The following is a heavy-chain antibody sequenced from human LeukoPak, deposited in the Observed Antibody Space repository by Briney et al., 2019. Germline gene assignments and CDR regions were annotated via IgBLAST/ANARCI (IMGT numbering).Heavy chain of an antibody. CDR1: GFTFSSYS. CDR2: ISSSSSYI. V-gene: IGHV3-21*01. J-gene: IGHJ3*02. CDR3: ARDGEQQLEPYYYDSSGYWDDAFDI. D-gene: IGHD3-22*01. Sequence: GGSLRLSCAASGFTFSSYSMNWVRQAPGKGLEWVSSISSSSSYIYYADSVKGRFTISRDNVKNSLYLQMSSLRAEDTAVYYCARDGEQQLEPYYYDSSGYWDDAFDIWGQGTMVTVSS.